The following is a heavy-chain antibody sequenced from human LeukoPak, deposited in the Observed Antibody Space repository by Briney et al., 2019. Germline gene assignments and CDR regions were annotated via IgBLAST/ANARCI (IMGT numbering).Heavy chain of an antibody. CDR2: INPNSGGT. V-gene: IGHV1-2*02. CDR1: GYTFTGYY. Sequence: GASVKVSCKASGYTFTGYYMHWVRQAPGQGLEWMGWINPNSGGTSYAQKFQGRVTMTRDTSISTGYMELSWLRSDDTAVYYCARDWAHGSGSFSSLFDYWGRGTLVTVSS. CDR3: ARDWAHGSGSFSSLFDY. J-gene: IGHJ4*02. D-gene: IGHD3-10*01.